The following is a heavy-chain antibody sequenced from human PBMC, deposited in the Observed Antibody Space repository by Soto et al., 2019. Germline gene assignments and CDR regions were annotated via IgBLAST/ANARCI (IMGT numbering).Heavy chain of an antibody. CDR3: ARLYSSGWYGPGRY. V-gene: IGHV6-1*01. D-gene: IGHD6-19*01. J-gene: IGHJ4*02. CDR1: GDSVSSNDAT. CDR2: TYYRSKWYN. Sequence: SQTLSLTFVISGDSVSSNDATWDWIRQSPSRGLEWLGRTYYRSKWYNDYAVSVKSRFTISRDNAKNSLYLQMNSLRAEDTALYYCARLYSSGWYGPGRYWGQGTLVTVSS.